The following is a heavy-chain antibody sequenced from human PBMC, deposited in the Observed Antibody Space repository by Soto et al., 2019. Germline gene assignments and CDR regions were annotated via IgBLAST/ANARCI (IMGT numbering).Heavy chain of an antibody. CDR1: GFTFSSYA. V-gene: IGHV3-23*01. D-gene: IGHD5-12*01. CDR2: ISGSGGST. J-gene: IGHJ6*02. Sequence: GGSLRLSCAASGFTFSSYAMSWVRQAPGKGLEWVSAISGSGGSTYYADSVKGRFTISRDNSKNTLYLQMNSLRAEDTAVYYCAKGTYSGYDYYYGMDVWGQGTTVTVSS. CDR3: AKGTYSGYDYYYGMDV.